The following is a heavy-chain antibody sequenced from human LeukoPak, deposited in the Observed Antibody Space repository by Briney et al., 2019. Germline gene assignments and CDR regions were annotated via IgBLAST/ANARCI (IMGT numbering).Heavy chain of an antibody. CDR2: IYYSGST. CDR3: ARETVDYSNHGGYYYFDY. CDR1: GGSISSGDYY. Sequence: SETLSLTCTVSGGSISSGDYYWSWIRQPPGKGLEWIGYIYYSGSTYYNPSLKSRVTISVDTSKNQFTLKLSSVTAADTAVYYCARETVDYSNHGGYYYFDYWGQGTLVTVSS. J-gene: IGHJ4*02. D-gene: IGHD4-11*01. V-gene: IGHV4-30-4*01.